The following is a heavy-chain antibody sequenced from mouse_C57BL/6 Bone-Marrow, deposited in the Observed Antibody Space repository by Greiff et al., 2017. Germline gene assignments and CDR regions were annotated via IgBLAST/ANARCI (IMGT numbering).Heavy chain of an antibody. V-gene: IGHV2-2*01. CDR3: ASYGSSPAWFAY. CDR2: LWSGGST. J-gene: IGHJ3*01. CDR1: GFSLTSYG. D-gene: IGHD1-1*01. Sequence: VQRVESGPGLVQPSQSLSITCTVSGFSLTSYGVHWVRQSPGKGLEWLGVLWSGGSTDYTAAFISRLSISKDNSKSQVFFKMNSLQADDTAIYYCASYGSSPAWFAYWGQGTLVTVSA.